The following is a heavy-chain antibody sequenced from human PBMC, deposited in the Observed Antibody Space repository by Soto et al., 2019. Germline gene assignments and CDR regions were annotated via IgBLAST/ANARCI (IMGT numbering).Heavy chain of an antibody. Sequence: GSLRLSCEASGFTFTYYAMHWVRQAPGKGLEWVAVISYDGINEYYADSVKGRFTISRDNSKNTLFLQMSSLRVEDTAVYYCARDRLRSGELSLIGYFDYWGQGTLVTVSS. V-gene: IGHV3-30*15. CDR1: GFTFTYYA. CDR2: ISYDGINE. D-gene: IGHD3-16*02. J-gene: IGHJ4*02. CDR3: ARDRLRSGELSLIGYFDY.